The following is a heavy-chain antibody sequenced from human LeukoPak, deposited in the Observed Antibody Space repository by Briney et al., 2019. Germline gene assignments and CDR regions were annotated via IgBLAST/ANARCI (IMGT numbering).Heavy chain of an antibody. J-gene: IGHJ6*03. Sequence: SETLSLTCTVSGGSISSHYWSWIRQPAGKGLEWTGRIYTSGSTNYNPSLKSRVTMSVDTSKNQFSLKLSSVTAADTAVYYCARTPPDYYYYYMDVWGKGTTVTVSS. CDR1: GGSISSHY. CDR3: ARTPPDYYYYYMDV. CDR2: IYTSGST. V-gene: IGHV4-4*07.